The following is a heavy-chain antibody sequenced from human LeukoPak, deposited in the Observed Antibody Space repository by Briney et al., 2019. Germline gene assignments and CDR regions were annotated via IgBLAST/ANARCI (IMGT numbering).Heavy chain of an antibody. V-gene: IGHV4-59*08. CDR2: IYHSGST. Sequence: SETLSLTCTVSGGSISSNYWSWIRQPPGKGLEWIGFIYHSGSTNYNPSLKSRVAISVDTSKNQFSLKLSSVTAADTAVYYCARRTKVWGQGTLVTVSS. CDR3: ARRTKV. J-gene: IGHJ4*02. CDR1: GGSISSNY.